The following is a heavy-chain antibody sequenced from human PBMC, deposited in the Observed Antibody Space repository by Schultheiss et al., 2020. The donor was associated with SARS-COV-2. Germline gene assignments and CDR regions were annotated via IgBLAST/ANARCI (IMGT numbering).Heavy chain of an antibody. D-gene: IGHD3-10*01. CDR2: IYSGGST. CDR3: ARGRYYGSGSYSYYYYYMDV. CDR1: GFTVSSNY. V-gene: IGHV3-66*01. Sequence: GGSLRLSCAASGFTVSSNYMSWVRQAPGKGLEWVSVIYSGGSTYYADSVKGRFTISRDNSKNTLYLQMNSLRAEDTAVYYCARGRYYGSGSYSYYYYYMDVWGQGTTVTVSS. J-gene: IGHJ6*03.